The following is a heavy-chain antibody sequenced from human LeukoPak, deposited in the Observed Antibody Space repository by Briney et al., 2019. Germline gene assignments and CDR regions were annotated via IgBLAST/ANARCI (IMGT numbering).Heavy chain of an antibody. CDR2: IKQDGSEK. V-gene: IGHV3-7*03. Sequence: GGSLRLSCAASGFTFSSYWMSWVRQAPGKGLEWVANIKQDGSEKYYVDSVKGRFTISRDNAKNSLYLQMNSLRAEDTAVYYCARALYDSSGYYYYYGMDVWGQGTTVTVSS. CDR3: ARALYDSSGYYYYYGMDV. D-gene: IGHD3-22*01. J-gene: IGHJ6*02. CDR1: GFTFSSYW.